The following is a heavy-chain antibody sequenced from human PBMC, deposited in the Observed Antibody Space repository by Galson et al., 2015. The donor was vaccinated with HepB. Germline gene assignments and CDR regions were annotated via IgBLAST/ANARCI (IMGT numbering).Heavy chain of an antibody. CDR2: INRSGRTI. CDR3: ARMGITGTYYFDC. Sequence: SLRLSCAASGFTFSSYEMTWVRQAPGKGLEWVSYINRSGRTIYSADSVKGRFTISRDNAKNSLYLQMNSLRAEDTAVYYCARMGITGTYYFDCWGQGTLVTVSS. J-gene: IGHJ4*02. D-gene: IGHD1-20*01. V-gene: IGHV3-48*03. CDR1: GFTFSSYE.